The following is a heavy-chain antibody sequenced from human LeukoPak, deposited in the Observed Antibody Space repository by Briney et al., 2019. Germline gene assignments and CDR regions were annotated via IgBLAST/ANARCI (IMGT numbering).Heavy chain of an antibody. V-gene: IGHV4-4*02. CDR1: CGSISSSNW. J-gene: IGHJ6*03. D-gene: IGHD6-13*01. Sequence: SETLSVTCAVSCGSISSSNWWSCVRQPPGKGLEWIGEIYHSGSTNYNPSLKSRVTISVDKSKNQFSLKLSSVTAADTAVYYCARRYSSSWYYYYYYMDVWGKGTTVTVSS. CDR2: IYHSGST. CDR3: ARRYSSSWYYYYYYMDV.